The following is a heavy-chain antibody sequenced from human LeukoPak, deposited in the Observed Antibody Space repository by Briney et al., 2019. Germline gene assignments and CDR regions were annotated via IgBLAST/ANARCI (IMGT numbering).Heavy chain of an antibody. J-gene: IGHJ4*02. CDR3: ARARNDDSSGYYPDY. CDR1: GYTFTSYG. V-gene: IGHV1-69*13. D-gene: IGHD3-22*01. Sequence: SVKVSCKASGYTFTSYGITWVRQAPGQGLEWMGGIIPIFGTANYAQKFQGRVTITADESTSTAYMELSSLRSEDTAVYYCARARNDDSSGYYPDYWGQGTLVTVSS. CDR2: IIPIFGTA.